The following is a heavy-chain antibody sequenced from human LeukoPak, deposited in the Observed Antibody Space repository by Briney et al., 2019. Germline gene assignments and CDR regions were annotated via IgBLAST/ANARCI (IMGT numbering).Heavy chain of an antibody. D-gene: IGHD6-19*01. CDR3: AMYSSGWSTLLS. V-gene: IGHV1-2*02. CDR2: INPNSGVT. J-gene: IGHJ5*02. CDR1: GHTFTANW. Sequence: ASVKVSCKPSGHTFTANWIHWVRLAPGQGLEWLGWINPNSGVTNYVQKFQARVTMTRDTSISTAYLELSRLRSDDTAVYYCAMYSSGWSTLLSWGQGTLVIVSS.